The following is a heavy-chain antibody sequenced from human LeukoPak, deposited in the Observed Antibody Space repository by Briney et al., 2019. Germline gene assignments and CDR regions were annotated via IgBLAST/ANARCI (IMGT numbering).Heavy chain of an antibody. CDR2: INPNIGDT. V-gene: IGHV1-2*02. D-gene: IGHD2-2*01. J-gene: IGHJ3*02. CDR3: ARDASSTSCCDGFDI. CDR1: GYTFTGYY. Sequence: ASVKVSCKASGYTFTGYYLHWVRLAPGQGLGWMGWINPNIGDTYYAQNFQGRVTMTRDASISTAYMELRSLTSDDTAVYYCARDASSTSCCDGFDIWGQGTLVTVSS.